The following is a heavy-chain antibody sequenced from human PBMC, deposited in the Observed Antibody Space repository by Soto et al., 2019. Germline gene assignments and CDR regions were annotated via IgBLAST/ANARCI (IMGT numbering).Heavy chain of an antibody. CDR1: GVSFTNFATS. J-gene: IGHJ6*04. D-gene: IGHD1-26*01. Sequence: SETLSLTCAVSGVSFTNFATSWTWLRQPPGKGLESVGYIYGSGKTYYNPALKSLVAITEDKSKNQFSLNLSSVTDADTAEYYGASEVGASCADVIRSDSGGLDVWGNGTTVTVSS. CDR3: ASEVGASCADVIRSDSGGLDV. CDR2: IYGSGKT. V-gene: IGHV4-30-2*01.